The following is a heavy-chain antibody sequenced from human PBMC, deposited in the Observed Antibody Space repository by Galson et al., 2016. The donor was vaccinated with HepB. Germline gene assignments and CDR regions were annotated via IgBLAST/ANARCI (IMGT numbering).Heavy chain of an antibody. CDR3: ARGAVGATILGNWFDP. V-gene: IGHV3-48*02. D-gene: IGHD1-26*01. J-gene: IGHJ5*02. CDR2: ISSASSAI. Sequence: SLRLTCAASGFTFSSYSMNWVRQAPGKGLEWASYISSASSAIFYADSVKGRFTISRDNAKNSLYLQMNSLRDEDSAVYFCARGAVGATILGNWFDPWGQGTLVTVSS. CDR1: GFTFSSYS.